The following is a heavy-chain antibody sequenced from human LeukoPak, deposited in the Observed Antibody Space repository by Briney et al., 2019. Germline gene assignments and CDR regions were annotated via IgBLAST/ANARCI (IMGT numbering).Heavy chain of an antibody. Sequence: PGGSLRLSCAASGFTFSSYWMSWVRQAPGEGLEWVANIKQDGSGKYYVDSVKGRFTISRDNAKNSLYLQMNSLRAEDTAVYYCARESSGYSYGTYYFDYWGQGTLVTVSS. CDR1: GFTFSSYW. D-gene: IGHD5-18*01. J-gene: IGHJ4*02. V-gene: IGHV3-7*01. CDR3: ARESSGYSYGTYYFDY. CDR2: IKQDGSGK.